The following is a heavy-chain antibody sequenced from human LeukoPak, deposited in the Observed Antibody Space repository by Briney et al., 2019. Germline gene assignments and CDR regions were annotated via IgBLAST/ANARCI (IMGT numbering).Heavy chain of an antibody. D-gene: IGHD1-26*01. CDR2: ISGSGGST. CDR1: GFTFSSYA. V-gene: IGHV3-23*01. CDR3: AKPYGPPSGSYYKGFDY. Sequence: PGGSLRLSCAASGFTFSSYAMSWVRQAPGKGLEWVSAISGSGGSTYYADSVKGRFTISRDNSKNTLYLQMNSLRAEDTAVYYCAKPYGPPSGSYYKGFDYWGQGTLVTVSS. J-gene: IGHJ4*02.